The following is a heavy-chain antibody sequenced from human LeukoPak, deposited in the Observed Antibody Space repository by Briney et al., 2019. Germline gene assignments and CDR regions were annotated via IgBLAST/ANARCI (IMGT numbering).Heavy chain of an antibody. CDR3: AKDPCSTTSCYSVY. V-gene: IGHV3-30*18. J-gene: IGHJ4*02. D-gene: IGHD2-2*01. CDR2: ISYDGSNK. CDR1: GFTFSSYS. Sequence: SGGSLRLSCAASGFTFSSYSMHWVRQAPGKGLDWVAVISYDGSNKYYADSVKGRFTISRDNSKNTLYLQMNSLRAEDTAVYYCAKDPCSTTSCYSVYWGQGTLVTVSS.